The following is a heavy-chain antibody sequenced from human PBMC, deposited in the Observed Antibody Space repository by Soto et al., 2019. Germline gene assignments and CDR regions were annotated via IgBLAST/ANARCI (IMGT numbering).Heavy chain of an antibody. J-gene: IGHJ4*02. V-gene: IGHV3-30*18. CDR3: AKEGYTGTYGLDN. Sequence: GGSLRLSCAASGFTFSSYGMHWVRQAPGKGLEWVGLIPYDGSQRYYADSVKGRCTISRDNSKDTVSLQMNSLRAEDTAVFYCAKEGYTGTYGLDNWGQGTLVTVSS. D-gene: IGHD1-26*01. CDR1: GFTFSSYG. CDR2: IPYDGSQR.